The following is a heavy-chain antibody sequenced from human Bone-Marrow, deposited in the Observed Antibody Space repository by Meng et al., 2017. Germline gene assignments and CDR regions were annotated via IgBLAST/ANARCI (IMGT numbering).Heavy chain of an antibody. J-gene: IGHJ2*01. CDR2: IYYSGST. Sequence: QVQPQAAGPGLVKPSQTLSRTCTVSGGAISSGNHDWSWIRQYPGKGLEYIGYIYYSGSTYYNPSLKSRVIISVDTSKNQFSLRLNSVTAADTAVYYCASLYGDSSVWYLDLWGRGTLVTVSS. V-gene: IGHV4-31*03. CDR1: GGAISSGNHD. CDR3: ASLYGDSSVWYLDL. D-gene: IGHD4-17*01.